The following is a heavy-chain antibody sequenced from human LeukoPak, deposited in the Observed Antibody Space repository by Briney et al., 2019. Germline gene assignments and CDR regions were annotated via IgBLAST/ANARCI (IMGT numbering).Heavy chain of an antibody. Sequence: KPGGSLRLSCAASGFTFSDYFMTWIRQAPGNGLDWIAHMRGSGETVSYADSVRGRFTISRDNVKNSLYLQMNSLRAEDTAVYYCARLGVITAAGTYDYWGQGTLVTVSS. V-gene: IGHV3-11*01. J-gene: IGHJ4*02. D-gene: IGHD6-13*01. CDR2: MRGSGETV. CDR3: ARLGVITAAGTYDY. CDR1: GFTFSDYF.